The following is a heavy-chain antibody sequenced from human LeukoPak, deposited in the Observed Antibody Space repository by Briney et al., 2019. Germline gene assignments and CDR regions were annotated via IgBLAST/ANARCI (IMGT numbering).Heavy chain of an antibody. J-gene: IGHJ4*02. Sequence: SETLSLTCTVSGGSISSYYWSWIRQPVGKGLEWIGRIYTSGSTNYNPSLKSRVTMSVDTSKNQFSLKLSSVTAADTAVYYCASRSITGSFHFDYWGQGTLVTVSS. CDR1: GGSISSYY. CDR2: IYTSGST. D-gene: IGHD1-20*01. V-gene: IGHV4-4*07. CDR3: ASRSITGSFHFDY.